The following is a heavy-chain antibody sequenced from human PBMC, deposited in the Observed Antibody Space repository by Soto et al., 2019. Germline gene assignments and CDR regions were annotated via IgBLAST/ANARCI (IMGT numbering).Heavy chain of an antibody. CDR3: ARVGATNRGVFDY. CDR2: INPSGGST. J-gene: IGHJ4*02. CDR1: GYTFTCYY. Sequence: ASVKVSCKASGYTFTCYYMNWVRQAPGQGLEWMGIINPSGGSTSYAQKFQGRVTMTRDTSTSTVYMELSSLRSEDTAVYYCARVGATNRGVFDYWGQGTLVTVSS. D-gene: IGHD1-26*01. V-gene: IGHV1-46*01.